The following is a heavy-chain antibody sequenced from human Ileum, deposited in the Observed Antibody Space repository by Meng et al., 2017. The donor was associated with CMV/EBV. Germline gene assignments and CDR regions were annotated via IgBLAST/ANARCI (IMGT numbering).Heavy chain of an antibody. D-gene: IGHD2-2*01. CDR1: VGSLSGYS. CDR2: LNHSGST. Sequence: VYVGSLSGYSWSWFRQAPGKGLEWIGELNHSGSTNYHPSLKSRVTISVDTSKNQFSLKLSSVTAADTAVYYCARYCSSTSCYDYFDYWGQGTLVTVSS. CDR3: ARYCSSTSCYDYFDY. J-gene: IGHJ4*02. V-gene: IGHV4-34*01.